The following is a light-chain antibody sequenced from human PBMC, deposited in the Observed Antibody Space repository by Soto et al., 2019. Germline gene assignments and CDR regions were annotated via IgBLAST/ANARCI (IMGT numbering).Light chain of an antibody. CDR3: QQYGSSRT. J-gene: IGKJ1*01. CDR2: DAS. Sequence: IVLTHSPATLSFSPGEIATLSFRASHSVSSSLAWYQQKPGQAPSLLIYDASTRATGIPARFSGSGSGTDFTLTISRLEPEDSAVYYCQQYGSSRTFGQGTKVDIK. CDR1: HSVSSS. V-gene: IGKV3-20*01.